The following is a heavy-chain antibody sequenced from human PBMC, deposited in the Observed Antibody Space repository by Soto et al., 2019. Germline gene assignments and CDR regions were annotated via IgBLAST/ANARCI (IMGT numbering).Heavy chain of an antibody. CDR3: TRDPGVYDYIWGSYRYFDY. CDR2: IRSKAYGGTT. D-gene: IGHD3-16*02. Sequence: PGGSLRLSCTASGFTFGDYAMSWFRQAPGKGLEWVGFIRSKAYGGTTEYAASVKGRFTISRDDSKSIAYLQMNSLKTEDTAVYYCTRDPGVYDYIWGSYRYFDYWGQGTLVTVSS. V-gene: IGHV3-49*03. CDR1: GFTFGDYA. J-gene: IGHJ4*02.